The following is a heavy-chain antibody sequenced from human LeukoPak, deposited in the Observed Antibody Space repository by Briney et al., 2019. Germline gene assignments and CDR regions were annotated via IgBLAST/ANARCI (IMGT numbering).Heavy chain of an antibody. CDR1: GGSFSGYY. V-gene: IGHV4-34*01. J-gene: IGHJ4*02. CDR3: ANRSPSGFDY. CDR2: INHSGST. D-gene: IGHD1-26*01. Sequence: SETLSLTCAVYGGSFSGYYWSWIRQPPGKGLEWIGEINHSGSTNYNPSLKSRVTISVDTSKNQFSLKLSSVTAADTAVYYCANRSPSGFDYWGQGTLVTVSS.